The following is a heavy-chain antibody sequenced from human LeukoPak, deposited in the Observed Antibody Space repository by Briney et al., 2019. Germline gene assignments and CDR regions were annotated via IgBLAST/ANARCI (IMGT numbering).Heavy chain of an antibody. Sequence: SVKVSCKASGYNFNSYGFGWVRQAPTQGLEWMGWITSGNGNTNNAQKVQGRVTITIDTSTNTANVDVNGQRAGDAAVYLCPRDLARGYSYGYNAFDIWGQGTMVTVSS. CDR2: ITSGNGNT. CDR3: PRDLARGYSYGYNAFDI. D-gene: IGHD5-18*01. CDR1: GYNFNSYG. J-gene: IGHJ3*02. V-gene: IGHV1-18*01.